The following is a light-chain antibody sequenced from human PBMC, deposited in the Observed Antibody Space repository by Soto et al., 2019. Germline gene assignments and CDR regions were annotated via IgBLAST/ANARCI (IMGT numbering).Light chain of an antibody. CDR3: QHYNSYSEA. CDR1: QSISTY. Sequence: DIQMTQSPSTLSASVGDRVTITCRASQSISTYLAWYRHKPGEAPKLLIYKASTLERGVPSRFSGSGSGTEFTLTISSLQPDDFATYYCQHYNSYSEAFGQGTKVDNK. CDR2: KAS. J-gene: IGKJ1*01. V-gene: IGKV1-5*03.